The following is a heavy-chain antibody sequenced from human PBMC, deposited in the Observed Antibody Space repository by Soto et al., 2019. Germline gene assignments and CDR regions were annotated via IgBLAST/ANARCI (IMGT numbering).Heavy chain of an antibody. D-gene: IGHD6-19*01. J-gene: IGHJ4*02. CDR2: ISSNGGST. V-gene: IGHV3-64D*06. CDR1: GFTFSSYA. Sequence: GGSLRLSCSASGFTFSSYAMHWVRQAPGKGLEYVSAISSNGGSTYYADSVKGRFTISRDNSKNTLYLQMSSLRAEDTAVYYCVKDTEGSGWTTPFDYWGQGTLVTVSS. CDR3: VKDTEGSGWTTPFDY.